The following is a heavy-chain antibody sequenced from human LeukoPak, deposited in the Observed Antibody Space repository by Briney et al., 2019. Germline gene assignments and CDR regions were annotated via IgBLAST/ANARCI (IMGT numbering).Heavy chain of an antibody. CDR3: ARTAETIYYYDSSGYEPTFDY. V-gene: IGHV1-69*05. Sequence: SVKVSCKASGGTFSSYAISWVRQAPGQGLEWMGGIIPIFGTANYAQKFQGRVTITTDESTSTASMALTSLRPDDPAVYYCARTAETIYYYDSSGYEPTFDYWGQGTLVTVSS. D-gene: IGHD3-22*01. CDR1: GGTFSSYA. CDR2: IIPIFGTA. J-gene: IGHJ4*02.